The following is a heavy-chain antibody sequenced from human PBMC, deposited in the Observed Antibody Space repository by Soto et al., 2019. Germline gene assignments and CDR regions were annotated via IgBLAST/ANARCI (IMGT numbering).Heavy chain of an antibody. V-gene: IGHV1-69*02. CDR3: AMVRGDFAFDI. CDR2: IIPILGIA. J-gene: IGHJ3*02. CDR1: GGTFSSYT. Sequence: QVQLVQSGAEVKKPGSSVKVSCKASGGTFSSYTISWVRQAPGQGLEWMGRIIPILGIANYAQKFQGRVTITADKSTSTPYMELSSLISEDTAVYYCAMVRGDFAFDIWGQGTMVTVSS. D-gene: IGHD3-10*01.